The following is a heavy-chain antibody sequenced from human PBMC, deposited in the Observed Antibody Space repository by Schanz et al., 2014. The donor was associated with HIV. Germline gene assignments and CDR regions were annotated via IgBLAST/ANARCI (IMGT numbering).Heavy chain of an antibody. Sequence: QAQLVEFGGGVVQPGTSLRLSCEGSGFSFSDYGMHWVRQAPGKGLEWVAVIWYDGSNKYYTDSVKGRFTISRDSSKNTLYLQMNSLRAEDTAVYYCARDAASHSYGSTMDVWGQGTTVTVSS. V-gene: IGHV3-33*01. CDR2: IWYDGSNK. D-gene: IGHD5-18*01. J-gene: IGHJ6*02. CDR3: ARDAASHSYGSTMDV. CDR1: GFSFSDYG.